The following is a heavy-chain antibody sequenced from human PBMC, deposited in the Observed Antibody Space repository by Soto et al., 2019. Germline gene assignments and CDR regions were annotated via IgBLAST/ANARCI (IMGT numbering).Heavy chain of an antibody. D-gene: IGHD6-13*01. CDR3: ARMYSAYYYYYYGMDV. CDR2: IYYSGST. J-gene: IGHJ6*02. V-gene: IGHV4-61*01. Sequence: SETLSLTCTVSGGSVSSGSYHWSWIRQPPGKGLEWIGYIYYSGSTNYNPSLKSRVTISVDTSKNQFSLKLSSVTAADTAVYYCARMYSAYYYYYYGMDVWGQGTTVTVSS. CDR1: GGSVSSGSYH.